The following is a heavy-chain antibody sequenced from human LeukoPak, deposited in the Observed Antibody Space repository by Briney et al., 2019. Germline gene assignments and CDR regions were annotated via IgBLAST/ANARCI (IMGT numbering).Heavy chain of an antibody. CDR3: ARRDYAHAFDI. J-gene: IGHJ3*02. V-gene: IGHV3-66*04. D-gene: IGHD4/OR15-4a*01. CDR2: IYSGGST. Sequence: PGRSLRLSCAASGFTVSSNYMSWVRQAPGKGLEWGSVIYSGGSTYYADSVKGRLTISRDNSKNTLYLQMNSLRAEDTAVYYCARRDYAHAFDIWGQGTMVTVSS. CDR1: GFTVSSNY.